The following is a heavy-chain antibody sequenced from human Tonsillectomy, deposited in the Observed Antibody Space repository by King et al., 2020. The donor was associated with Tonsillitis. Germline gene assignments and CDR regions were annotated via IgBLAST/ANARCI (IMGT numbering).Heavy chain of an antibody. J-gene: IGHJ4*02. V-gene: IGHV3-30*04. CDR3: ARGLEGFCSGYPISAQDY. CDR1: GFTFSIYA. CDR2: ISYDGSYK. D-gene: IGHD2-15*01. Sequence: VQLVESGGGVVQPGRSLRLSCAASGFTFSIYAMHWVRQAPGKGLEWVAVISYDGSYKYYADSVKGRFTISRDNSKNTLYLQMNSLRAEDTAVYYCARGLEGFCSGYPISAQDYWGQGTLVTVSS.